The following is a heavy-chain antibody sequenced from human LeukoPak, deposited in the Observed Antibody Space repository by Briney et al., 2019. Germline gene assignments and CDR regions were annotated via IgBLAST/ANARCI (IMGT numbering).Heavy chain of an antibody. CDR2: ISGSGGNT. V-gene: IGHV3-23*01. D-gene: IGHD2-2*01. J-gene: IGHJ4*02. CDR3: AKDQADCSSSSCYERGSDY. CDR1: GFTFSSYG. Sequence: GGSLRLSCAASGFTFSSYGMSWVRQAPAKGLEWVSAISGSGGNTYYADSVKGRFTISRDNSKNTLYLQMNSLRAEDTAVHYCAKDQADCSSSSCYERGSDYWGQGTLVTVSS.